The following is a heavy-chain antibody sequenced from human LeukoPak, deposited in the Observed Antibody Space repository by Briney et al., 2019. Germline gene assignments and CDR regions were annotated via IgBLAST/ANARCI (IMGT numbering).Heavy chain of an antibody. Sequence: GGSLRLSRAASGFTFDNYAMNWVRQVPGKGLEWISLISWNSGTIGYADSVKGRFTISRDNAKNSLYLQMNSLRVEDTAVYYCAKEGRSLQTYWGQGTLVTVSS. J-gene: IGHJ4*02. D-gene: IGHD5-24*01. CDR3: AKEGRSLQTY. CDR1: GFTFDNYA. CDR2: ISWNSGTI. V-gene: IGHV3-9*01.